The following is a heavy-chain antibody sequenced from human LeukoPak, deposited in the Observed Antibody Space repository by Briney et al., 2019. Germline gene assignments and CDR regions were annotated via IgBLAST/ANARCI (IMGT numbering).Heavy chain of an antibody. CDR1: GFTFGSYE. J-gene: IGHJ6*04. V-gene: IGHV3-48*03. CDR3: AELGITMIGGV. D-gene: IGHD3-10*02. CDR2: ISSSGSTI. Sequence: GGSLRLSCAASGFTFGSYEMNWVRQAPGKGLEWVSYISSSGSTIYYADSVKGRFTISRDNAKNSLYLQMDSLRAEDTAVYYCAELGITMIGGVWGKGTTVTISS.